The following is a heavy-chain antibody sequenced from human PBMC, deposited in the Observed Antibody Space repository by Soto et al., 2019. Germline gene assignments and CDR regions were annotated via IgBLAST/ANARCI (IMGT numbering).Heavy chain of an antibody. CDR3: ARDSSYGYGDYYYYGMDD. J-gene: IGHJ6*02. CDR2: ISAYNGNT. V-gene: IGHV1-18*01. D-gene: IGHD5-18*01. CDR1: GYTFTSYG. Sequence: AAGKVSCKASGYTFTSYGISWVRQAPGQGLEWMGWISAYNGNTNYAQKLQGGVTMTTDTSTSTAYMELRSLRSDDTAVYYCARDSSYGYGDYYYYGMDDWGHGTTVTVS.